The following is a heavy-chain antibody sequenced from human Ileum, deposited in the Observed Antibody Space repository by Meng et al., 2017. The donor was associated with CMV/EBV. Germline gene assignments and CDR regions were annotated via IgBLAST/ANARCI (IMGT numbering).Heavy chain of an antibody. CDR3: ARDFVAGYSMSSTGFDY. D-gene: IGHD6-6*01. CDR1: GYRFNGYG. CDR2: VTAYNGDS. J-gene: IGHJ4*02. Sequence: QAQLVVSGAEVKKPGASVKVSCRASGYRFNGYGISWVRQAPGQGLEWMGWVTAYNGDSIYAQKFQGRVTMTTDTSTDTAYMELRSLRSDDTAVYYCARDFVAGYSMSSTGFDYWGQGTLVTVSS. V-gene: IGHV1-18*01.